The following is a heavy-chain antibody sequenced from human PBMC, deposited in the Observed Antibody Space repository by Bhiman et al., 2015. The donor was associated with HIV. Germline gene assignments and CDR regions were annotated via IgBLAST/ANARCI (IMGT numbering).Heavy chain of an antibody. V-gene: IGHV3-23*01. Sequence: EVQLLESGGGLVQSGGSLRLSCAASGFTFSSYAMSWVRQAPGKGLEWVSTIGSGVSTYYVGSVKGRFTISRDNSKNTLFLQMNSLRVEDAAVYYCAKHPARYCTSTSCSNLDYWGQGTLVTVSS. CDR3: AKHPARYCTSTSCSNLDY. CDR2: IGSGVST. D-gene: IGHD2-2*01. CDR1: GFTFSSYA. J-gene: IGHJ4*02.